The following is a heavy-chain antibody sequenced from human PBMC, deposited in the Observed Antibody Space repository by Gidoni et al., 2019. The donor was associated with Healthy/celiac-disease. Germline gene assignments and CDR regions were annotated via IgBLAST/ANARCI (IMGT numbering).Heavy chain of an antibody. CDR1: GFTFSSYA. V-gene: IGHV3-23*01. CDR2: ISGSGGST. D-gene: IGHD6-19*01. CDR3: AKAKGGIALAGNRVSDY. Sequence: EVQLLESGGGLVQPGGSLRLSCPASGFTFSSYAMSWVRQAPGKGLEWVSAISGSGGSTYYADSVKGRFTISRDNSKNTLYLQMNSLRAEDTAVYYCAKAKGGIALAGNRVSDYWGQGTLVTVSS. J-gene: IGHJ4*02.